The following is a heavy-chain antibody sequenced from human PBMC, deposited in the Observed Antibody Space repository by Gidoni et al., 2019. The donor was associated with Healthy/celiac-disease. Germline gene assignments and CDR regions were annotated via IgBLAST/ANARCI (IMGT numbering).Heavy chain of an antibody. V-gene: IGHV3-49*04. J-gene: IGHJ6*02. CDR2: IRSKAYGGTT. CDR3: TRVMVRGVIPFMTYGMDV. D-gene: IGHD3-10*01. Sequence: EVQLVESGGGLVQPGRSLRLSCTASGFTFGDYAMSWVRQAPGKGLEWVGFIRSKAYGGTTEYAASVKGRFTISRDDSKSIAYLQMNSLKTEDTAVYYCTRVMVRGVIPFMTYGMDVWGQGTTVTVSS. CDR1: GFTFGDYA.